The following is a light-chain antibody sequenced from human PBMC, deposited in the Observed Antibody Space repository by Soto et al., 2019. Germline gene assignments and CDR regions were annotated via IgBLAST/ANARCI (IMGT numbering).Light chain of an antibody. Sequence: DIQMTQSPSSLSASVGDRVTITCRASQGITNYLAWYQQKPGKVPKLLIYVASTLQSGVPSRFSGSGSGTDFNLTISSLQPEDVATYYCQKYNSAPRTFGQGTKVDSK. V-gene: IGKV1-27*01. CDR1: QGITNY. CDR3: QKYNSAPRT. CDR2: VAS. J-gene: IGKJ1*01.